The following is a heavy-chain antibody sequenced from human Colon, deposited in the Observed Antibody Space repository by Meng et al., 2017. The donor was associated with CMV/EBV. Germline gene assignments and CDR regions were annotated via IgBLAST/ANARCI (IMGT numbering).Heavy chain of an antibody. J-gene: IGHJ4*02. D-gene: IGHD5-12*01. CDR2: IRYDGNKK. Sequence: GGSLRLSCAASGFIFGDYDMHWVRQAPGKGLEWMTFIRYDGNKKYSVDSVKGRLTISRDNSKSTLHLQMSNLRPGDTALYYCVKGRGYNGYAADVWGQGTLVTVSS. CDR1: GFIFGDYD. CDR3: VKGRGYNGYAADV. V-gene: IGHV3-30*02.